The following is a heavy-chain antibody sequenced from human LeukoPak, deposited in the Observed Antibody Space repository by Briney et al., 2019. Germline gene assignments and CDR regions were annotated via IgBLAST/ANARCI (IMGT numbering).Heavy chain of an antibody. V-gene: IGHV4-30-2*01. Sequence: SQTLSLTCAVSGGSISSGGYSWSWIRQPPGKGLEWIWYIYHSGSTYYNPSLKSRVTISVDRSKNQFSLKLSSVTAADTAVYDCARGGGGDYYDISGYYYFDYWGQGTLVTVSS. CDR1: GGSISSGGYS. J-gene: IGHJ4*02. CDR2: IYHSGST. CDR3: ARGGGGDYYDISGYYYFDY. D-gene: IGHD3-22*01.